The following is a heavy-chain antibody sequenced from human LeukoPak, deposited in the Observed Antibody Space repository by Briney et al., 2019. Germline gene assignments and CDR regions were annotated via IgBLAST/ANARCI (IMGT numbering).Heavy chain of an antibody. V-gene: IGHV3-13*01. CDR3: ASSSGREAFVY. D-gene: IGHD6-19*01. CDR1: GFTFSSYD. Sequence: PGGSLRLSCAASGFTFSSYDMHWVRQATGKGLEWVSAIGTAGDTYYPGSVKGRFTISRENAKNSLYLQMNSLRAGDTAVYYCASSSGREAFVYWGQGTLVTVSS. CDR2: IGTAGDT. J-gene: IGHJ4*02.